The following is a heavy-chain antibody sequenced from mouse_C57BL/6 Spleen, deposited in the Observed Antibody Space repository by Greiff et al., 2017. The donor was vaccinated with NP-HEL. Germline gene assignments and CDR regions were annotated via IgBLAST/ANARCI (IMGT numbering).Heavy chain of an antibody. CDR1: GYSFTSYY. Sequence: VQLQQSGPELVKPGASVKISCKASGYSFTSYYIHWVKQRPGQGLEWIGWIYPGSGNTKYNEKFKGKATLTADTSSSTAYMQLSSLTSEDSAVYYCARSGYYRDWYFDVWGTGTTVTVSS. D-gene: IGHD2-3*01. V-gene: IGHV1-66*01. CDR3: ARSGYYRDWYFDV. J-gene: IGHJ1*03. CDR2: IYPGSGNT.